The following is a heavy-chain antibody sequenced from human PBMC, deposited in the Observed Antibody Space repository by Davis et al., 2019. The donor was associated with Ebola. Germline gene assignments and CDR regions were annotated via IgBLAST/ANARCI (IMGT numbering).Heavy chain of an antibody. J-gene: IGHJ5*02. CDR1: GYTFTSYA. Sequence: ASVKVSCKASGYTFTSYAMHWVRQAPGQRLEWMGWINAGNGNTKYSQKFQGRVTITRDTSASTAYMELSSLRPEDTAVYYCARSVGYSSGWYTWFDPWGQGTLVTVSS. CDR3: ARSVGYSSGWYTWFDP. V-gene: IGHV1-3*01. D-gene: IGHD6-19*01. CDR2: INAGNGNT.